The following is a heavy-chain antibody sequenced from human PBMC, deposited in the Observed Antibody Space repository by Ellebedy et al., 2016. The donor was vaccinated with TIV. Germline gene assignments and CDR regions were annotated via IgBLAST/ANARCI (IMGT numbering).Heavy chain of an antibody. D-gene: IGHD3-10*01. CDR1: GSSINTHYS. V-gene: IGHV4-38-2*01. Sequence: SETLSLTCSVSGSSINTHYSWGWIRQSPGKGLEWIANKHHTGITYNNPSLESRVTISLDTSKDQFSLRLTSVTVADTAIYFCARVYFGEPHFDHWGQGIRVTVSS. CDR2: KHHTGIT. CDR3: ARVYFGEPHFDH. J-gene: IGHJ4*02.